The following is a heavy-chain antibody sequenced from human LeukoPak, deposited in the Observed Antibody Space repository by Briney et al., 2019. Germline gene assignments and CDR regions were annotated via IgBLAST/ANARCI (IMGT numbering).Heavy chain of an antibody. V-gene: IGHV1-8*01. CDR3: ARDAYGDYGADY. J-gene: IGHJ4*02. D-gene: IGHD4-17*01. CDR1: GYTFTSYD. CDR2: MNPNSGNT. Sequence: GASVKVSCKASGYTFTSYDINWVRQATGQGLEWMGWMNPNSGNTGYAQKFQGRVTMTRNTSISTAYMELSSLRSEDTAVYYCARDAYGDYGADYWGQGTLVTVSS.